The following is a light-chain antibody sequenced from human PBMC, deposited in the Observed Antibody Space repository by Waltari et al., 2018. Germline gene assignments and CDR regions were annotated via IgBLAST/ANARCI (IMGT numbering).Light chain of an antibody. Sequence: QSVLTQPASMSGAPGQRVTISCTGSSSNIGAGHDVHWYQCLPGAAPRLLIYSTCHRPSGVPGRFSGSRSGSSASLVITGLQTEDEATYYCQSYVSTHVIFGGGTLLTVL. V-gene: IGLV1-40*01. CDR2: STC. J-gene: IGLJ2*01. CDR1: SSNIGAGHD. CDR3: QSYVSTHVI.